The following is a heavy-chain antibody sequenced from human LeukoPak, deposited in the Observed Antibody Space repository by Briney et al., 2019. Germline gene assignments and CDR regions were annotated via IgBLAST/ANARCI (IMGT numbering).Heavy chain of an antibody. CDR2: ISGRAGNT. CDR3: AKDLFSGSVWYSRAVLYY. J-gene: IGHJ4*02. D-gene: IGHD3-10*01. CDR1: GLTFRRHA. Sequence: GGSLRLSFAACGLTFRRHALGGVCQAPGKGLEWVSGISGRAGNTVYADSVKGRLTISRDNSKNTLNLPMNSLRADDTAVYYCAKDLFSGSVWYSRAVLYYWGQGTLVTVSS. V-gene: IGHV3-23*01.